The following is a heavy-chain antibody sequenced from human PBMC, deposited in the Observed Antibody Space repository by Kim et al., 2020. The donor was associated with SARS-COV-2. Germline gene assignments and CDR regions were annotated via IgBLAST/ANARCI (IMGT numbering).Heavy chain of an antibody. Sequence: ASVKVSCKASGYTFTSYGISWVRQAPGQGLEWMGWISAYNGNTNYAQKLQGRVTMTTDTSTSTAYMELRSLRSDDTAVYYCARDFGYSSSWYTTRQYYYYGKDCWGQGATVTVSS. CDR1: GYTFTSYG. J-gene: IGHJ6*02. V-gene: IGHV1-18*04. CDR2: ISAYNGNT. CDR3: ARDFGYSSSWYTTRQYYYYGKDC. D-gene: IGHD6-13*01.